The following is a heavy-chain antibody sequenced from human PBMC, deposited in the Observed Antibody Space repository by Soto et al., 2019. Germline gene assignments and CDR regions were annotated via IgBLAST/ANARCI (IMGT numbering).Heavy chain of an antibody. D-gene: IGHD3-16*01. CDR3: AKRRGEGYFDY. CDR1: GYTFTGYY. J-gene: IGHJ4*02. CDR2: INPNSGGT. Sequence: AAVKVSCKASGYTFTGYYMHWVRQAPGQGLEWMGWINPNSGGTNYAQKFQGWVTMTRDTSISTAYMELSSLRAEDTAVYYCAKRRGEGYFDYWGQGTLVTVSS. V-gene: IGHV1-2*04.